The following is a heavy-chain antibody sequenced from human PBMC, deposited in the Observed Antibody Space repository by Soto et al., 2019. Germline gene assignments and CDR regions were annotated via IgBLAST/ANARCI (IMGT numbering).Heavy chain of an antibody. Sequence: GASVKVSCKASGYTFTSYHIHWVRQAPGQGLEWLGIINPGRGNTGYAQKFKGRVTVTRDTSTSTVYMDLSSLRVEDTAVYYCVKGEYYYDSSGYYPFDYWGQGTLVTVSS. CDR2: INPGRGNT. CDR1: GYTFTSYH. V-gene: IGHV1-46*01. CDR3: VKGEYYYDSSGYYPFDY. J-gene: IGHJ4*02. D-gene: IGHD3-22*01.